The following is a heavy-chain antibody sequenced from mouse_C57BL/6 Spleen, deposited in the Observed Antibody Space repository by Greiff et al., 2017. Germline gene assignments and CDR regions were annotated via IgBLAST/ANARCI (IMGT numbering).Heavy chain of an antibody. Sequence: VQLQQSGPELVKPGASVKISCKASGFAFSSSWMNWVKQRPGKGLEWIGRIYPGGGDTNYNGKFKGKATLTADKASSTAYLQLSSLTSEDSAVYFCARTSAVVGYAMDYWGQGTSVTVSS. D-gene: IGHD1-1*01. V-gene: IGHV1-82*01. J-gene: IGHJ4*01. CDR1: GFAFSSSW. CDR2: IYPGGGDT. CDR3: ARTSAVVGYAMDY.